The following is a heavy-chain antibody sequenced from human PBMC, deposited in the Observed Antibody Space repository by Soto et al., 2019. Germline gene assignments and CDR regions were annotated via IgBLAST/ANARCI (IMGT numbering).Heavy chain of an antibody. V-gene: IGHV1-18*01. CDR2: ISAYNGNT. CDR1: GYTFTSYG. CDR3: ARDSQFHTGWFGGFLGYYYYGMDV. Sequence: GASVKVSCKASGYTFTSYGISWVRQAPGQGLEWMGWISAYNGNTNYAQKLQGRVTMTTDTSTSTAYMELRSLRSDDTAVYYCARDSQFHTGWFGGFLGYYYYGMDVWGQGTTVTVSS. J-gene: IGHJ6*02. D-gene: IGHD3-10*01.